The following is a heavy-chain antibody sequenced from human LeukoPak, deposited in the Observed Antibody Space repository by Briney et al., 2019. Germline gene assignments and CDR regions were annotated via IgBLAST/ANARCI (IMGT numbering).Heavy chain of an antibody. V-gene: IGHV4-59*01. CDR1: GGSIRSYY. Sequence: SETLSLTCTVSGGSIRSYYWCWIRQPPGKGLEWIGYIYYSGSTNYNPSLKSRVTISVDTSKNQFSLKLSSVTAADTAVYYCARDSNRGAFDWFDYWGQGTLVTVSS. CDR2: IYYSGST. D-gene: IGHD3-9*01. J-gene: IGHJ4*02. CDR3: ARDSNRGAFDWFDY.